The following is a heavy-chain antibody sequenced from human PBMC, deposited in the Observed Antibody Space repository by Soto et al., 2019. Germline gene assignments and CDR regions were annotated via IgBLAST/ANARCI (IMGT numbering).Heavy chain of an antibody. CDR3: ARADSITIFGVAYPGWFDP. CDR2: IYYSGST. V-gene: IGHV4-30-4*01. D-gene: IGHD3-3*01. Sequence: SKTLSLTCTVSGGSISSGDYYWSWIRQPPGKGLEWIGYIYYSGSTYYNPSLKSRVTISVDTSKNQFSLKLSSVTAADTAVYYCARADSITIFGVAYPGWFDPWGQGTLVTVSS. J-gene: IGHJ5*02. CDR1: GGSISSGDYY.